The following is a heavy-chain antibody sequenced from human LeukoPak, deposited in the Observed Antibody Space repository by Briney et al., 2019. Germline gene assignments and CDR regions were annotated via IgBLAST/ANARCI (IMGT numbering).Heavy chain of an antibody. CDR2: IYSGGST. CDR1: GFTFSSNY. CDR3: ARVSHGYGFAFDI. V-gene: IGHV3-53*04. Sequence: GGSLRLSCAASGFTFSSNYMSWVRQAPGKGLEGVSVIYSGGSTYYADSVKGRFTISRHNSKNTLYLQMNSLRAEDTAVYYCARVSHGYGFAFDIWGQGTMVTVSS. D-gene: IGHD5-12*01. J-gene: IGHJ3*02.